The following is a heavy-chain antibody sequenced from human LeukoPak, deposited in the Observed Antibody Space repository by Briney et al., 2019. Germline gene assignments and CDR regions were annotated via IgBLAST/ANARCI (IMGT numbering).Heavy chain of an antibody. CDR1: GFRVGDYG. Sequence: GGSLRLSCAASGFRVGDYGMSWVRQAPGRGLEWVAGINWNGGTGYADSVKGRFTIYRDNSKNTQYLQKNSLKAEYTAEYYGERGYRSSWHHYYDSMDVWGKGNTVTVSS. CDR3: ERGYRSSWHHYYDSMDV. CDR2: INWNGGT. V-gene: IGHV3-20*04. D-gene: IGHD6-13*01. J-gene: IGHJ6*03.